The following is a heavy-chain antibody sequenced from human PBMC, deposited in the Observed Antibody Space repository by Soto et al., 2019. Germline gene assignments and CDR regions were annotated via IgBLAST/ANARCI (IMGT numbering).Heavy chain of an antibody. J-gene: IGHJ3*02. CDR3: ARWSVTMIGVVSDAFDI. V-gene: IGHV4-4*02. CDR1: GGSISSSNW. D-gene: IGHD3-22*01. CDR2: IYHSGST. Sequence: QVQLQESGPGLVKPSGTLSLTCAVSGGSISSSNWWSWVRQPPGKGLEWIGEIYHSGSTNYNPSLKSRVTISVDKSKNQFSLQLSSVTAADTAVYYCARWSVTMIGVVSDAFDIWGQGTMVTVSS.